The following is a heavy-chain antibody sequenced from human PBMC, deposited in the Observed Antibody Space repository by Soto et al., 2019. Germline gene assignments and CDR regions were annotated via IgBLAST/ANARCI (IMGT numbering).Heavy chain of an antibody. CDR1: GYSFTTDW. CDR3: ARTSASDYYYYGMDV. CDR2: ISPGGSDT. Sequence: GESVKISFKGSGYSFTTDWIGWVRQMPGKGLEWMGIISPGGSDTRYSPSFQGQVTISADKSISTAYLQWSSLKASDTAMYYCARTSASDYYYYGMDVWGQGTTVTVSS. J-gene: IGHJ6*02. V-gene: IGHV5-51*01.